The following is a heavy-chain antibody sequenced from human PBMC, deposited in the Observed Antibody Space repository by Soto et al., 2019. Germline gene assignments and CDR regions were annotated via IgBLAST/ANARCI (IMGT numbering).Heavy chain of an antibody. D-gene: IGHD5-18*01. CDR3: ASITAIVPHFDY. J-gene: IGHJ4*02. CDR2: IYYSGST. CDR1: GGSISSSNYY. V-gene: IGHV4-39*01. Sequence: QLQLQESGPGLVKPSETLSLTCTVSGGSISSSNYYWGWIRQPPGKGLEWIGTIYYSGSTYYIPSLKSRVTISVDTSKNQFSLKLSSVTAADTAVYYFASITAIVPHFDYWGQGTLVTVSS.